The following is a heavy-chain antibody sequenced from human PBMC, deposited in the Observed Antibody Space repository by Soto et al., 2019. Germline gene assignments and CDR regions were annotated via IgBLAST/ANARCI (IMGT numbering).Heavy chain of an antibody. V-gene: IGHV3-9*01. CDR1: GFTFDDYA. Sequence: GGSLRLSCAASGFTFDDYAMHWVRQAPGKGLEWVSGISWNSGSIGYADSVKGRFTISRDNAKNSLYLQMNSLRAEDTALYYCAKPTSSSWQPDDAFDIWGQGTMVTVSS. CDR2: ISWNSGSI. CDR3: AKPTSSSWQPDDAFDI. J-gene: IGHJ3*02. D-gene: IGHD6-13*01.